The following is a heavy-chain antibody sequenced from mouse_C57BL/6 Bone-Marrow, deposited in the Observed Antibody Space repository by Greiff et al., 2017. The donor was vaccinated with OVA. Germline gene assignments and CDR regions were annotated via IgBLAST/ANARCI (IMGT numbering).Heavy chain of an antibody. D-gene: IGHD1-1*01. CDR2: ISDGGSYT. Sequence: DVMLVESGGGLVKPGGSLKLSCAASGFTFSSYAMSWVRQTPEKRLEWVATISDGGSYTYYPDNVKGRFTISRDNAKNNLYLQMSHLKSEDTAMYYCARGVYYYGSSYDYYAMDYWGQGTSVTVSS. CDR3: ARGVYYYGSSYDYYAMDY. V-gene: IGHV5-4*03. CDR1: GFTFSSYA. J-gene: IGHJ4*01.